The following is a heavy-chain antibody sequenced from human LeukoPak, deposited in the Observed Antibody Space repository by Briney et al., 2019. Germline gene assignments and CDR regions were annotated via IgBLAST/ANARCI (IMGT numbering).Heavy chain of an antibody. J-gene: IGHJ4*02. CDR3: AKDRDSSGWYGFDY. V-gene: IGHV3-30*18. D-gene: IGHD6-19*01. Sequence: PGGSLRLSCAASGFTFNSYAMHWVRQAPGKGLEWVALISYGGSNKYYADSVKGRFTTYRDNSKNTLYLQMNSLRAEDTAVYYCAKDRDSSGWYGFDYWGQGTLVTVSS. CDR2: ISYGGSNK. CDR1: GFTFNSYA.